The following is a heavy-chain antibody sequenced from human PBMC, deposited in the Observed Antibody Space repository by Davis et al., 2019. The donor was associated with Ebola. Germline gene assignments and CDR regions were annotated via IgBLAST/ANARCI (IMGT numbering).Heavy chain of an antibody. CDR1: GGSLSGYY. Sequence: MPSETLSLTCAVYGGSLSGYYWTWIRQPPGKGLEWIGEINYSGSTNYNPSLKSRFTISVATSKNQFSLKLTPVTAADTAVYYCARGGGFGGYGMDVWGQGTTVTVSS. J-gene: IGHJ6*02. D-gene: IGHD3-10*01. CDR2: INYSGST. V-gene: IGHV4-34*01. CDR3: ARGGGFGGYGMDV.